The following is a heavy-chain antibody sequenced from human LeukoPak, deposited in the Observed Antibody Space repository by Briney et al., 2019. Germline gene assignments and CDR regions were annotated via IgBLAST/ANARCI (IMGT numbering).Heavy chain of an antibody. CDR1: GYSFTNYW. CDR2: ISPVDSDT. V-gene: IGHV5-51*01. Sequence: GESLQISCKGSGYSFTNYWIGWVRQMPGEGLEWMAFISPVDSDTRYSPSLQGQITVSADKSLSTAYLQWSSLKASDTAMYYCARSPPDGIGYSHFDYWGQGTLVTVSS. D-gene: IGHD1-26*01. CDR3: ARSPPDGIGYSHFDY. J-gene: IGHJ4*02.